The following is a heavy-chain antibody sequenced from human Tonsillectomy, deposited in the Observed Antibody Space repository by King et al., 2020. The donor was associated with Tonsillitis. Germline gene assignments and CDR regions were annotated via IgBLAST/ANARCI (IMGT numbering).Heavy chain of an antibody. V-gene: IGHV1-69*12. Sequence: QLVQSGAEVQTPGSSVKVSCQASGGPFSSSAISWVRQAPGQGLEWMGGIIPIFGTANYAQKFQGRVTITADESTSTASMELSSLRAEDTAGEYWARGDGTDWGQGTRGTGSA. CDR1: GGPFSSSA. J-gene: IGHJ4*02. D-gene: IGHD1-1*01. CDR3: ARGDGTD. CDR2: IIPIFGTA.